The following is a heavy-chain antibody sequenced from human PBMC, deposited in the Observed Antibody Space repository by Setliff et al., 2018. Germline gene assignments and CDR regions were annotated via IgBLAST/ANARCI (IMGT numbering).Heavy chain of an antibody. CDR3: ASATLDCRDYNFWSGSCNNAFDI. D-gene: IGHD3-3*01. J-gene: IGHJ3*02. V-gene: IGHV4-59*08. CDR2: VYYSGTT. Sequence: SETLSLTCTVSGGSISGASIRSYYWSWIRQPPGKGLEFIGYVYYSGTTNYDPSLKSRVTISVDTSKNQFSLNLSSVTAADTAVYYCASATLDCRDYNFWSGSCNNAFDIWGQGTMVTVSS. CDR1: GGSISGASIRSYY.